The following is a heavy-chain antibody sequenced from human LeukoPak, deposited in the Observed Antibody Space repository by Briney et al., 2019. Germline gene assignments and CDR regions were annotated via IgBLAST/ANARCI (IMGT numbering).Heavy chain of an antibody. CDR2: VYHSGTT. D-gene: IGHD5-12*01. V-gene: IGHV4-39*01. CDR3: ARHKKVVDVDSYNWFDP. J-gene: IGHJ5*02. Sequence: SETLSLTCTVSVGSISLGGDHWGWIRQPPGKGLEWIGTVYHSGTTYSSPSLKSRVTMSVDTSKNQFSLDLRSVIAAYTTRYYCARHKKVVDVDSYNWFDPWGQGTLVTVSS. CDR1: VGSISLGGDH.